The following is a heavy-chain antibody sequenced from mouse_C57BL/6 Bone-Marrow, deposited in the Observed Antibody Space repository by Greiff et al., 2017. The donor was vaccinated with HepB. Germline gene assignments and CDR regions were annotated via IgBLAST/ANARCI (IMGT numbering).Heavy chain of an antibody. J-gene: IGHJ2*01. CDR2: IDPETGGT. CDR1: GYTFTDYE. V-gene: IGHV1-15*01. Sequence: QVQLQQSGAELVRPGASVTLSCKASGYTFTDYEMHWVKQTPVHGLEWIGAIDPETGGTAYNQKFKGKAILTADKSSSTAYMELRSLTSEDSAVYYCTRGAYYDYDHYWGQGTTLTVSS. CDR3: TRGAYYDYDHY. D-gene: IGHD2-4*01.